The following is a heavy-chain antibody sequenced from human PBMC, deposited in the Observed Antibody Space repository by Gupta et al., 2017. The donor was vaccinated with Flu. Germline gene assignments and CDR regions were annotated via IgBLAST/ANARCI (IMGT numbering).Heavy chain of an antibody. CDR2: ISSDGSST. D-gene: IGHD3-16*01. Sequence: EVHLVESGGGLVQPGGSLRLSCAASAFTFSTYWMHWVRQAPGKGLVWVARISSDGSSTTYADAVRGRFTISRDNAKKTLYLQINSLRAEDTAVYYCAGIRLGESESFSWGQGTLVTVSS. V-gene: IGHV3-74*01. CDR1: AFTFSTYW. CDR3: AGIRLGESESFS. J-gene: IGHJ5*02.